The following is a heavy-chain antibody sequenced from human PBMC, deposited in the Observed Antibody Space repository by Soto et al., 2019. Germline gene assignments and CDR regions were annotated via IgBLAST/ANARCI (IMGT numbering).Heavy chain of an antibody. Sequence: SETLSHTCAVYGGSFSGYYWSWIRQPPGKGLEWIGEINHSGSTNYNPSLKSRVTISVDTSKNQFSLKLSSVTAADTAVYYCARGTIMVRGVIATSNWFDPWGQGTPVTVS. D-gene: IGHD3-10*01. J-gene: IGHJ5*02. CDR1: GGSFSGYY. CDR3: ARGTIMVRGVIATSNWFDP. CDR2: INHSGST. V-gene: IGHV4-34*01.